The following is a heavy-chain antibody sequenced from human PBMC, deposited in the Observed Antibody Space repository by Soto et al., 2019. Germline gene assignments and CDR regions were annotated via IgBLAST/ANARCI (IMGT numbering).Heavy chain of an antibody. J-gene: IGHJ6*02. V-gene: IGHV3-30-3*01. CDR3: ARVGDSSSWSLHYYYYYGMDV. CDR2: ISYDGSNK. Sequence: GGSLRLSCAASGFTFSSYAMSWVRQAPGKGLEWVAVISYDGSNKYYADSVKGRFTISRDNSKNTLYLQMNSLRAEDTAVYYCARVGDSSSWSLHYYYYYGMDVWGQGTTVTVSS. D-gene: IGHD6-13*01. CDR1: GFTFSSYA.